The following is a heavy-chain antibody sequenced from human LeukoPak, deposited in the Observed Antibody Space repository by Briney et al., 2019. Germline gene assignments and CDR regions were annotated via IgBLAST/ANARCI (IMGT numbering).Heavy chain of an antibody. CDR3: ARHNGWHFDY. CDR1: GGSFRGLC. V-gene: IGHV4-34*01. D-gene: IGHD6-19*01. J-gene: IGHJ4*02. Sequence: SSETLSLTCAVSGGSFRGLCWSWIRQPPGQGLEWVGEIHIGGGTKFNPSLSSRVSMSADTSKNQFSLRLSSVTAADTAVYFCARHNGWHFDYWGQGAPITVSS. CDR2: IHIGGGT.